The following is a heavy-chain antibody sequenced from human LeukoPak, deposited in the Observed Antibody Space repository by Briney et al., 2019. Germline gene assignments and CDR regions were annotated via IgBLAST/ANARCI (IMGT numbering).Heavy chain of an antibody. CDR1: GGSISSGDYY. D-gene: IGHD4-17*01. CDR3: ARGPLLDYGDYPTHFDY. CDR2: IYYSGST. Sequence: SQTLSLTCTVSGGSISSGDYYWSWIRQPPGKGLEWIGYIYYSGSTYYNPSLKSRVTISVDTSKNQFSLKLSSVTAADTAVYYCARGPLLDYGDYPTHFDYWGQGTLVTVSS. J-gene: IGHJ4*02. V-gene: IGHV4-30-4*01.